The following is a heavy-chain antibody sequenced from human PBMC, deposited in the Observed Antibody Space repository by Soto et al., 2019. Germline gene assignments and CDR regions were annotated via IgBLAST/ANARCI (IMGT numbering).Heavy chain of an antibody. CDR3: AMMGYCSTTSCSYYYYGMDV. J-gene: IGHJ6*02. Sequence: SVKVSCKASGGPFISYAISWGRQAPGQGLEWMGGIIPIFGTANYAQKFQGRVTITADKSTSTAYMELSSLRSEDTAVYYCAMMGYCSTTSCSYYYYGMDVWGQGTTVTVSS. D-gene: IGHD2-2*01. CDR2: IIPIFGTA. V-gene: IGHV1-69*06. CDR1: GGPFISYA.